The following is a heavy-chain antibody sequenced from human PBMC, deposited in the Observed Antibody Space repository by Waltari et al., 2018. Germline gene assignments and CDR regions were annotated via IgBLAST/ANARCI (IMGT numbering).Heavy chain of an antibody. V-gene: IGHV4-34*01. Sequence: QVQLQQWGAGLLTPSETLSLTCAVYGGSFSGYYWSWIRLSPGKGLGWIGEINHGGGTNYNPSLKSPFTISVDTSKSQFSLKLNSLTAADTAVYYCARGPRYSRSSLFQSNYNYLMDVWGKGTTVTVSS. CDR1: GGSFSGYY. CDR3: ARGPRYSRSSLFQSNYNYLMDV. D-gene: IGHD6-6*01. CDR2: INHGGGT. J-gene: IGHJ6*03.